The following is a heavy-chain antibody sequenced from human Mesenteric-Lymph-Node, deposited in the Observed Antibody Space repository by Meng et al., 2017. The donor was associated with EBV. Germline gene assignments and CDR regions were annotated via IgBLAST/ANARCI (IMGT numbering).Heavy chain of an antibody. CDR1: GYTFTKFG. D-gene: IGHD4-17*01. CDR3: ARDYYGDFWGSFHH. CDR2: ISAHNGNT. Sequence: GQLVHSGAEVTEPGASVKVSCKGSGYTFTKFGISWVRQAPGQGLEWMGWISAHNGNTIYAQKLQGRVTMTTDTSTSTAYMEVRSLRSDDTAVYYCARDYYGDFWGSFHHWGQGTLVTVSS. V-gene: IGHV1-18*01. J-gene: IGHJ1*01.